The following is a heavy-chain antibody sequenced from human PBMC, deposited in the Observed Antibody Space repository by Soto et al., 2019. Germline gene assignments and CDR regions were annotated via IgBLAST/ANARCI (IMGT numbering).Heavy chain of an antibody. Sequence: QVQLQESGPELVKPSQTLSLTCTVSGGSISSGGYYWSWIRQHPGKGLEWIGYIYCSGSTYYNPSLKSRVTISVDTSKIQFSLKLSSVTAADTAVYYCARDRLGTGTTDYWGQGTLVTVSS. V-gene: IGHV4-31*03. CDR3: ARDRLGTGTTDY. CDR2: IYCSGST. J-gene: IGHJ4*02. CDR1: GGSISSGGYY. D-gene: IGHD1-7*01.